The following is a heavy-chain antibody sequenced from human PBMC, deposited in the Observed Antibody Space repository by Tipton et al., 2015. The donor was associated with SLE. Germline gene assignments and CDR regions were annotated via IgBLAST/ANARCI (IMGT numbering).Heavy chain of an antibody. J-gene: IGHJ6*03. D-gene: IGHD3-16*01. CDR2: ISHSGSA. CDR3: ARGVSGYFSYCYMDV. Sequence: TLSLTCAVSRGSFSGYAWNWIRQAPGKGPEWIGEISHSGSANYNASLKSRVTMSLDKSNKQFSLRLSYVTAADTAVYYCARGVSGYFSYCYMDVWGKGTTVTISS. CDR1: RGSFSGYA. V-gene: IGHV4-34*01.